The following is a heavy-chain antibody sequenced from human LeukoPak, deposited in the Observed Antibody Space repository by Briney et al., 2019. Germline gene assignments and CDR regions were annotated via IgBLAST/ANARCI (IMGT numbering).Heavy chain of an antibody. V-gene: IGHV3-53*01. Sequence: GGSLRLSCAASGFTVSSNYMSWVRQPVGKGLEWVSVLYSGGATFYADSVKGRFTISRDTSKNTLYLQMNDLRADDTAVYYCTKLKGWYGEGFFDYWGQGTLVTVSS. CDR3: TKLKGWYGEGFFDY. CDR1: GFTVSSNY. D-gene: IGHD6-19*01. J-gene: IGHJ4*02. CDR2: LYSGGAT.